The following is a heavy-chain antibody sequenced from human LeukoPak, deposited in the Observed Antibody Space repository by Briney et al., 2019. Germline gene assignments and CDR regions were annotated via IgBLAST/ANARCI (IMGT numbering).Heavy chain of an antibody. CDR3: ASVHSSSGVFDY. J-gene: IGHJ4*02. D-gene: IGHD6-6*01. CDR2: INPSGGST. V-gene: IGHV1-46*01. CDR1: GYTFTSYY. Sequence: GASVKVSCKASGYTFTSYYMHWVRQAPGQGLEWMGIINPSGGSTSYAQKFQGRVTMTRDTSTSTVYMELSRLRSDDTAVYYCASVHSSSGVFDYWGQGTLVTVSS.